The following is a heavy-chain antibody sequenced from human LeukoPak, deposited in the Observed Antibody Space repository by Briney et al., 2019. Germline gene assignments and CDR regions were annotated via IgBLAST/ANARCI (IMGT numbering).Heavy chain of an antibody. CDR3: ARVLRKGPYGDGGYFYFFMDV. CDR2: IYYSGST. J-gene: IGHJ6*03. CDR1: GDSISTSSYY. Sequence: PSETLSLTCSVSGDSISTSSYYWGWIRQPPGKGLEWIGTIYYSGSTYYNPSLTSRVTISVDTSKNQFSLKLSSVTAADTAVYYCARVLRKGPYGDGGYFYFFMDVWGKGTTVTVSS. D-gene: IGHD4-17*01. V-gene: IGHV4-39*01.